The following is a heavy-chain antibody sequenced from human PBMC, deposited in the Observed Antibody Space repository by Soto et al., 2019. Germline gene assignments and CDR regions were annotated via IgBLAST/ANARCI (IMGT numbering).Heavy chain of an antibody. CDR2: ISYDGSNK. CDR1: GFTFSTYA. V-gene: IGHV3-30-3*01. CDR3: ARDNGDYDAFDI. J-gene: IGHJ3*02. Sequence: PGGSLRLFCAASGFTFSTYAMHWVRQAPGKGLEWVAIISYDGSNKYYTDSVKGRFTISRDNSKNTLYLQMNSLRAEDTAVYYCARDNGDYDAFDIWGQGTMVTVSS. D-gene: IGHD4-17*01.